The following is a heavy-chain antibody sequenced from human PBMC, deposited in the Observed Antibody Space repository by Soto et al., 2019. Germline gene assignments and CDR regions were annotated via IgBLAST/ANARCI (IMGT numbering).Heavy chain of an antibody. CDR2: ISWNSGSI. CDR3: AKTGYSSSWYLNFDY. D-gene: IGHD6-13*01. J-gene: IGHJ4*02. CDR1: GFTFDDYA. Sequence: GGSLRLSCAASGFTFDDYAMHWVRQAPGEGLEWVSGISWNSGSIGYADSVKGRFTISRDNAKNSLYLQMNSLRAEDTALYYCAKTGYSSSWYLNFDYWGQGTLVTVSS. V-gene: IGHV3-9*01.